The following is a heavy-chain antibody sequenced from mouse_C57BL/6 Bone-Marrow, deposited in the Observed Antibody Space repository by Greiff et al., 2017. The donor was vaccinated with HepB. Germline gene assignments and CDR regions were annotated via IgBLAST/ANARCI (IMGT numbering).Heavy chain of an antibody. CDR1: GFTFSDYG. CDR3: AGRHYGSSYGFAY. V-gene: IGHV5-17*01. D-gene: IGHD1-1*01. J-gene: IGHJ3*01. Sequence: DVHLVESGGGLVKPGGSLKLSCAASGFTFSDYGMHWVRQAPEKGLEWVAYISSGSSTIYYADTVKGRFTISRDNAKNTLFLQMTSLRSEDTAMYYCAGRHYGSSYGFAYWGQGTLVTVSA. CDR2: ISSGSSTI.